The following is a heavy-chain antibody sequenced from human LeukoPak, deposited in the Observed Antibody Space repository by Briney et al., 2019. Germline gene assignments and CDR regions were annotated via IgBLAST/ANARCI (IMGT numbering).Heavy chain of an antibody. CDR1: GGTFSSYA. CDR2: IIPIFGTA. D-gene: IGHD6-13*01. CDR3: ASGEYSSSCNY. J-gene: IGHJ4*02. V-gene: IGHV1-69*05. Sequence: SVKVSCKASGGTFSSYAISWVRQAPGQGPEWMGRIIPIFGTANYAQKFQGRVTITTDESTSTAYMELSSLRSGDTAVYYCASGEYSSSCNYWGQGTLVTVSS.